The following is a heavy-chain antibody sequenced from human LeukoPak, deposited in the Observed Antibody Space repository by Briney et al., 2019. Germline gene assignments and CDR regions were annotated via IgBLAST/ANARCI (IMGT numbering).Heavy chain of an antibody. CDR1: GYTFTSYG. J-gene: IGHJ6*03. Sequence: AAVKVSCKASGYTFTSYGISWVRQAPGQGLEWMGWISAYNGNTNYAQKLQGRVTMTTDTSTSTAYMELRSLRSDDTAVYYCARDGEAGRYYYYMDVWGKGTTVTISS. CDR2: ISAYNGNT. CDR3: ARDGEAGRYYYYMDV. V-gene: IGHV1-18*01. D-gene: IGHD1-26*01.